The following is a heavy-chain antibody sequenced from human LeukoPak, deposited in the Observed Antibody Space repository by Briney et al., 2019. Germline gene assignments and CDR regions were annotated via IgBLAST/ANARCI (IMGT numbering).Heavy chain of an antibody. CDR3: AREYLNWFDP. Sequence: SETLSLTCTVSGGSISSYYWSWIRQPPGKGLQWIGYIDHSGYTNYNPSLKGRVTISVDTSKNQFSLKLSSVTAADTAVYYCAREYLNWFDPWGQGTLVTVSS. J-gene: IGHJ5*02. CDR1: GGSISSYY. D-gene: IGHD2-2*01. V-gene: IGHV4-59*12. CDR2: IDHSGYT.